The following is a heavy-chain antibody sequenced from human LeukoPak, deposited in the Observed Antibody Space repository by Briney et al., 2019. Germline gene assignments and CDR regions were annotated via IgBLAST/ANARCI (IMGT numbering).Heavy chain of an antibody. J-gene: IGHJ4*02. D-gene: IGHD2-2*01. CDR3: ARVSYCSSTSCSLFDY. V-gene: IGHV1-2*02. CDR2: INPNSGGT. Sequence: ASVKVSCKASGYTFTGYYMHWVRQAPGQGLEWMGWINPNSGGTNYAQKFQGRVTMTRDTSISTAYMELSRLRSDDTAVYYCARVSYCSSTSCSLFDYWGQGTLVTVPS. CDR1: GYTFTGYY.